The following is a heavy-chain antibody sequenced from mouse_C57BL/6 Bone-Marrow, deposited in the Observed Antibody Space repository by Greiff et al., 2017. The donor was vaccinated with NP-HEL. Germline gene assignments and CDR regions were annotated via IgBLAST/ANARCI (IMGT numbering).Heavy chain of an antibody. J-gene: IGHJ2*01. CDR1: GYTFTDYN. D-gene: IGHD1-1*01. CDR2: INPNNGGT. CDR3: AREKGYITTVSSFEY. V-gene: IGHV1-22*01. Sequence: EVQLQQSGPELVKPGASVKMSCKASGYTFTDYNMHWVKQSHGKSLEWIGYINPNNGGTSYNQKFKGKATLTVNKSSSTAYMELRSLTSEDSAVYYCAREKGYITTVSSFEYWGQGTTLTVSS.